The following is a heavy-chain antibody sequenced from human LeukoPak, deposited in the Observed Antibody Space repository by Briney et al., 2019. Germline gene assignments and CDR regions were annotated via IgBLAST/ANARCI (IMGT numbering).Heavy chain of an antibody. J-gene: IGHJ4*02. V-gene: IGHV3-23*01. Sequence: GGSLRLSCAASGFTFSGYTMSWVRQAPGKGLEWVSAISDSGGSTYYADSVKGRFTISRDNSKNTLYLQMNSLRAEDTAVYYCAKPQWELLDWGQGTLVTVSS. D-gene: IGHD1-26*01. CDR1: GFTFSGYT. CDR3: AKPQWELLD. CDR2: ISDSGGST.